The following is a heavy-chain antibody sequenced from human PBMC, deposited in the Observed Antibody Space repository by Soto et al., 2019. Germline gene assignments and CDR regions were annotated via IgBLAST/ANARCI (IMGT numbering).Heavy chain of an antibody. CDR2: IVSSGGST. J-gene: IGHJ4*02. CDR3: ARGAERFEY. CDR1: GFTFSSYA. V-gene: IGHV3-64*01. Sequence: EVQLVESGGGLVQPGGSLRLSCAASGFTFSSYAMHWVRQAPGKGLEYVSAIVSSGGSTYYANSVKGRFTISRDNSKNTLYLQMGSLRAEDMAVYYCARGAERFEYWGQGTLVTVSS.